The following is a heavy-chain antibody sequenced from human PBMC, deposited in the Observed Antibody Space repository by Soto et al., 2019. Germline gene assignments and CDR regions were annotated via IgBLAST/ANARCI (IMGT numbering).Heavy chain of an antibody. D-gene: IGHD6-19*01. CDR3: ARDRSGWYSLGYGMDV. Sequence: VGSLRLSCAASGFTFSSYSMNWVRQAPGKGLEWVSSISSSSSYIYYADSVKGRFTISRDNAKNSLYLQMNSLRAEDTAVYYCARDRSGWYSLGYGMDVWGQGTTVTVSS. V-gene: IGHV3-21*01. J-gene: IGHJ6*02. CDR1: GFTFSSYS. CDR2: ISSSSSYI.